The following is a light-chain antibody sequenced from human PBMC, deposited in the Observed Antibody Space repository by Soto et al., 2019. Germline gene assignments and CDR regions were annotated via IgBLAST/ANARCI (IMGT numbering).Light chain of an antibody. J-gene: IGKJ4*01. CDR3: QQYDAWPLT. CDR2: GAS. V-gene: IGKV3-15*01. Sequence: VMTQAPATLSVSPGERATLSCRASQSVSSSYLAWYQQKPGQAPRLLIYGASTRAAGIPARFSGSGSGTEFTLTINSLQSEDFAVYYCQQYDAWPLTFGGGTKVDIK. CDR1: QSVSSSY.